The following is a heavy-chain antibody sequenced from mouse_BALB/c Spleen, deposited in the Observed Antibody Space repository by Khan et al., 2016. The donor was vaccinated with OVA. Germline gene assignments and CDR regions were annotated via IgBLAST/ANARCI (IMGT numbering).Heavy chain of an antibody. CDR2: IWGDGSI. D-gene: IGHD1-1*01. J-gene: IGHJ4*01. CDR1: GFSLISYG. CDR3: AKFTPDFYSMDY. V-gene: IGHV2-3*01. Sequence: QVQLKESGPGLVAPSQSLSITCTVSGFSLISYGVNWVRQPPGKGLEWLGVIWGDGSINYHSTLKSRLIISKDNSKRQVFLTLNSLQTDDTATYYCAKFTPDFYSMDYWGQGTSVTGSS.